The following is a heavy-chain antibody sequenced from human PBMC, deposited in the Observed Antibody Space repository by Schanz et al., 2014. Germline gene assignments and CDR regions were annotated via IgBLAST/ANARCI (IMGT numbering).Heavy chain of an antibody. CDR2: IIPIVDIT. J-gene: IGHJ6*02. CDR1: GGTFTSYA. V-gene: IGHV1-69*04. CDR3: ATIGVNDYWRFGLDL. D-gene: IGHD3-16*01. Sequence: QVQLVQSGAEVRKPGSSVRVSCTASGGTFTSYAFSWVRQAPGQGLEWMGRIIPIVDITNYAQKFLGRVTITADKSTSTAYIELKSLRSADTAVYYCATIGVNDYWRFGLDLWGQGTTVTVSS.